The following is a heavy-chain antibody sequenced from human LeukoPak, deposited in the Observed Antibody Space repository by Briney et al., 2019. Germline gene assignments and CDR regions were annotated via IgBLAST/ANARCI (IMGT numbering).Heavy chain of an antibody. J-gene: IGHJ4*02. CDR3: ARDRGFGELLSFDY. D-gene: IGHD3-10*01. V-gene: IGHV1-18*01. CDR1: GYTLTELS. Sequence: VASVKVSCKVFGYTLTELSMHWVRQAPGQGLEWMGWISAYNGNTNYAQKLQGRVTITTDTSTSTAYMELRSLRSDDTAVYYCARDRGFGELLSFDYWGQGTLVTVSS. CDR2: ISAYNGNT.